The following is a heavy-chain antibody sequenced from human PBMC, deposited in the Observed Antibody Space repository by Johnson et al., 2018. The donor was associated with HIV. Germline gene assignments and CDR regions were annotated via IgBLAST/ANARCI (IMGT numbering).Heavy chain of an antibody. J-gene: IGHJ3*02. D-gene: IGHD6-6*01. V-gene: IGHV3-30*04. Sequence: QVQLVESGGGVVQPGRSLRLSCAASDFTFTNNAIHWVRQAPGKGLEWVAVISNDGTNTYYADSVKGRFTISRDNSRNSVSLQMIILRPKDTAMYYCASGVTARDPLLIWGQGTMVTVSS. CDR3: ASGVTARDPLLI. CDR2: ISNDGTNT. CDR1: DFTFTNNA.